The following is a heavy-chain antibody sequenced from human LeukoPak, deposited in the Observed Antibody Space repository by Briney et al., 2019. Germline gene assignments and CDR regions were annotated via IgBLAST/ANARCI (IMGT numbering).Heavy chain of an antibody. D-gene: IGHD2-2*01. CDR1: GYTLTSYD. J-gene: IGHJ6*03. CDR3: ARGYCSSTSCYLYYYYMDV. V-gene: IGHV1-8*01. CDR2: MNPNSGNT. Sequence: ASVKVSCKASGYTLTSYDINWVRQATGQGLEWMGWMNPNSGNTGYAQKFQGRVTMTRNTSISTAYMELSSLRSEDTGVYYCARGYCSSTSCYLYYYYMDVWGKGTTVTVSS.